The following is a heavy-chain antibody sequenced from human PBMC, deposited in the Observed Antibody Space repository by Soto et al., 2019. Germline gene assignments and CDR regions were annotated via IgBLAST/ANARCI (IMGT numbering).Heavy chain of an antibody. Sequence: QVQLQESGPGLVKPSETLSLTCTVSGGSISSAGYSWSWIRQHPGRGLEWIGYMYYSGITYYNPSLLRRVTMSVDMSKNQFSPKLSSVPAAATALYYCARGAIVKRWGNGFDSWCQGTGVTVSS. J-gene: IGHJ5*01. V-gene: IGHV4-31*03. CDR2: MYYSGIT. CDR3: ARGAIVKRWGNGFDS. D-gene: IGHD1-26*01. CDR1: GGSISSAGYS.